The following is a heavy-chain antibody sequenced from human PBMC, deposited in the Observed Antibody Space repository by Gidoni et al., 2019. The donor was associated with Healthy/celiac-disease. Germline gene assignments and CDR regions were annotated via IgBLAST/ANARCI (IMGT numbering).Heavy chain of an antibody. V-gene: IGHV4-4*07. CDR2: IYTSGST. CDR1: GGSISSYY. J-gene: IGHJ4*02. Sequence: QVQLQESGQGLVKPSETLFLPRTVSGGSISSYYWSWIRQPAGSGLEWIGRIYTSGSTNYNPSLKSRVTMSVDTSNNQFSLKLSSVTAADTAVYYCARDIAVAGPFDYWGQGTLVTVSS. CDR3: ARDIAVAGPFDY. D-gene: IGHD6-19*01.